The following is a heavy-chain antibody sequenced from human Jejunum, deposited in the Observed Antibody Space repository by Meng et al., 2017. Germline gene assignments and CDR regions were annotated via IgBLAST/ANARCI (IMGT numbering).Heavy chain of an antibody. J-gene: IGHJ4*02. D-gene: IGHD5-18*01. CDR2: IYYGGTT. V-gene: IGHV4-61*01. CDR1: GGSVSSGSYY. CDR3: ARGSRGYSYG. Sequence: QVPLHESGPGLVETSEPLSLTCTVSGGSVSSGSYYWSWIRQPPGKGLEWIGYIYYGGTTNYNPSLKSRVTISADTSKNQFSLKLSSVTAADTAVYYCARGSRGYSYGWGQGTLVTVSS.